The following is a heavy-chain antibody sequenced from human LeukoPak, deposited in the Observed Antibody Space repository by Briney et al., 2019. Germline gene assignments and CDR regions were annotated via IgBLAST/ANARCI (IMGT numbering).Heavy chain of an antibody. V-gene: IGHV4-34*01. CDR1: GGSFSGYY. J-gene: IGHJ4*02. Sequence: PSETLSLTCAVYGGSFSGYYWSWIRQPPGKGLEWIGEINHSGSTNYNPSLKSRVTISVDTSKNQFSLKLSSVTAADTAVYYCARYKRGPPEVWGQGTLVTVSS. CDR3: ARYKRGPPEV. CDR2: INHSGST. D-gene: IGHD1-14*01.